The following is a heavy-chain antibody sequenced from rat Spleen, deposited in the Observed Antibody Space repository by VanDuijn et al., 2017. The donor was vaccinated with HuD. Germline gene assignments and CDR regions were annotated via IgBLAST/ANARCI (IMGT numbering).Heavy chain of an antibody. CDR2: ISYDGSST. V-gene: IGHV5S10*01. D-gene: IGHD1-4*01. CDR1: GFTFSKSY. Sequence: EVQLVESGGGLVQPGNPLKLSCAASGFTFSKSYMAWVRQAPRKGLEWVATISYDGSSTYYRDSVKGRFTISRDNAKSTLYRQMDSLRSEDTATYYCTTLLPEYNGPDRYFDCWGPGTMVTVSS. J-gene: IGHJ1*01. CDR3: TTLLPEYNGPDRYFDC.